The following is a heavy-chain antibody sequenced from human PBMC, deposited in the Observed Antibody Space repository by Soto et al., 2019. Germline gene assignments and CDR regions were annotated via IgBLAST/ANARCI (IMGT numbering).Heavy chain of an antibody. CDR2: MNPNSGNT. Sequence: QVQLVQSGAEVKKPGASVKVSCKASGYTFTSYVINWLRQATGQGLEWMGWMNPNSGNTGYAQKFQGRVTMTRNTSISTAYMELSSLRSEDTAVYYCARAAQQLANWFAPWGQGTLVTVSS. J-gene: IGHJ5*02. V-gene: IGHV1-8*01. D-gene: IGHD6-13*01. CDR3: ARAAQQLANWFAP. CDR1: GYTFTSYV.